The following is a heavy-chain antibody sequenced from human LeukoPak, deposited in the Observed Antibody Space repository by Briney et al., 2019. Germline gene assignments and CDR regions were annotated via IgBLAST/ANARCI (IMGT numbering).Heavy chain of an antibody. CDR2: IYYSGST. CDR3: ARGLDIVATETDYYYYYGMDV. D-gene: IGHD5-12*01. Sequence: PSETLSLTCTVSGGSLSSYYWSWIRQPPGKGLEWIGYIYYSGSTNYNPSLKSRVTISVDTSKNQFSLKLSSVTAADTAVYYCARGLDIVATETDYYYYYGMDVWGQGTTVTVSS. V-gene: IGHV4-59*01. J-gene: IGHJ6*02. CDR1: GGSLSSYY.